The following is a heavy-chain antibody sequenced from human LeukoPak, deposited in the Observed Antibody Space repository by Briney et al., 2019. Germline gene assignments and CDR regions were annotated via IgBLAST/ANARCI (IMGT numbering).Heavy chain of an antibody. J-gene: IGHJ4*02. CDR1: GFTVSSNS. CDR2: IYSDNT. V-gene: IGHV3-53*01. Sequence: GGSLRLSCIVSGFTVSSNSMSWVRQAPGKGLEWVSFIYSDNTHYSDSVKGRFTISRDNSKNTLYLQMNSLRAEDTAVYYCARRAGAYSHPYDYWGQGTLVTVSS. CDR3: ARRAGAYSHPYDY. D-gene: IGHD4/OR15-4a*01.